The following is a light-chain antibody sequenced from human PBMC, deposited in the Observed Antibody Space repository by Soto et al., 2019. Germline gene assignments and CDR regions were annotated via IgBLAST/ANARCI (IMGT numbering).Light chain of an antibody. CDR2: EVS. Sequence: QSALTQPASVSGSPGQSITISCTGTSSDVGSYNLVSWYQQHPGKAPKLMIYEVSKWPSGVSNRFSGSKSGNTASLTISGPQAEDEADYYCCSYAGSSTFVVFGGGTKLTVL. J-gene: IGLJ2*01. CDR3: CSYAGSSTFVV. V-gene: IGLV2-23*02. CDR1: SSDVGSYNL.